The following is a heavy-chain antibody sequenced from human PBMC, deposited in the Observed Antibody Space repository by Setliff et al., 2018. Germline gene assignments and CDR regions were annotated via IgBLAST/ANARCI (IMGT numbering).Heavy chain of an antibody. V-gene: IGHV3-20*04. CDR1: GFTFDDYG. D-gene: IGHD3-22*01. CDR2: INWNGGST. J-gene: IGHJ3*01. Sequence: GGSLRLSCAASGFTFDDYGMSWVRQATGKGLEWVSGINWNGGSTGYADSVKGRVTISRDNAKNSLDLQMNNLRDEDTAVYYCARDRWKVIVNRGDDAFDLWGQGTMVTVSS. CDR3: ARDRWKVIVNRGDDAFDL.